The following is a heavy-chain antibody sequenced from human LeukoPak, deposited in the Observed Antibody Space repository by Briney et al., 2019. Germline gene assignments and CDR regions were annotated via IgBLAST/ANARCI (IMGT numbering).Heavy chain of an antibody. J-gene: IGHJ6*03. Sequence: SETLSLTCTVSGGSISSYYWSWIRQPPWKGLEWIGYIYYSGSTNYNPSLKSRVTISVDTSKNQFSLKLSSVTAADTAVYYCASGYGSGSYYYYYYMDVWGKGTTVTVSS. CDR3: ASGYGSGSYYYYYYMDV. CDR2: IYYSGST. D-gene: IGHD3-10*01. V-gene: IGHV4-59*01. CDR1: GGSISSYY.